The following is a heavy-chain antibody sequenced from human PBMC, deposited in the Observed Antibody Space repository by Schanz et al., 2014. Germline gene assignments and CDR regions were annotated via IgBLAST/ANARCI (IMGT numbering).Heavy chain of an antibody. J-gene: IGHJ4*02. CDR1: GFSLDIFA. CDR3: AKVRYSSGWRGDYFDE. Sequence: EVQLLESGGGLVQPGGSLRLSCAASGFSLDIFAVSWVRQAPGKGLEWVSSFNDGGVNKYYADSVKGRFTISSDNSKSTLYLQMSSLRAEDTAVYYCAKVRYSSGWRGDYFDEWGQGTLVTVSS. D-gene: IGHD6-25*01. V-gene: IGHV3-23*01. CDR2: FNDGGVNK.